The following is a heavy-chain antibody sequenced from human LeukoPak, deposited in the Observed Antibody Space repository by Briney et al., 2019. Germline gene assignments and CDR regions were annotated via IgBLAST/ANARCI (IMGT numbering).Heavy chain of an antibody. CDR1: GGSISSYY. CDR2: IYYSGST. J-gene: IGHJ4*02. CDR3: ASHCSGGSCYKY. Sequence: SETLSLTCTVSGGSISSYYWSWIRQPPGKGLEWIGYIYYSGSTNYNPSPKSRVTISADTSKNQFSLKLSSVTAADTAVYYCASHCSGGSCYKYWGQGTLVTVSS. D-gene: IGHD2-15*01. V-gene: IGHV4-59*01.